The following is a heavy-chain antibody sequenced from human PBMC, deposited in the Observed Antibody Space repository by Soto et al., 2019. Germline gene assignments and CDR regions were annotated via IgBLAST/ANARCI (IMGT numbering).Heavy chain of an antibody. Sequence: QRQLVESGGGVVQPGRSLRLSCAASGFSFSHYAMHWVRQPPGKGLEWVALISYDGENQYFTDPVRGRFTISRDNSKTAVYLEMNNLRLDDTATYYCVSPHSESSNAFDLWGQGTLVTVSS. D-gene: IGHD3-10*01. J-gene: IGHJ5*02. V-gene: IGHV3-30*04. CDR3: VSPHSESSNAFDL. CDR1: GFSFSHYA. CDR2: ISYDGENQ.